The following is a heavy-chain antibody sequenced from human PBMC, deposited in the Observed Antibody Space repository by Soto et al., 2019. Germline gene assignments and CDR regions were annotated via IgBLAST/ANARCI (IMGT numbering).Heavy chain of an antibody. Sequence: QVQLVQSGAEVKKPGSSVKVSCKASGGTFSSYTISWARQAPGQGLEWMGRIIPMLVIANYAQQFQGRVTISADKSTITAYMELSSLRSEDTAVYYCARDFLNWHARREEHLNWFGPWSQGTLVTVSS. V-gene: IGHV1-69*08. J-gene: IGHJ5*02. D-gene: IGHD1-1*01. CDR1: GGTFSSYT. CDR3: ARDFLNWHARREEHLNWFGP. CDR2: IIPMLVIA.